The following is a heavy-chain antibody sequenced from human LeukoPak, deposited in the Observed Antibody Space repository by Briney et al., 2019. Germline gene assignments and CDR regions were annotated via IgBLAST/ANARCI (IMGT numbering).Heavy chain of an antibody. CDR1: GFTFSKYW. J-gene: IGHJ3*02. Sequence: GGSLRLSCAASGFTFSKYWRSWVRQAPGKGLGWVANIKEDGNKKDYVDSVKGRFTISRDNAENSLYLQVNSLRAEDTAVYYCARVYSSSSGKNAFDIWGQGTMVTVSS. CDR3: ARVYSSSSGKNAFDI. CDR2: IKEDGNKK. D-gene: IGHD6-6*01. V-gene: IGHV3-7*03.